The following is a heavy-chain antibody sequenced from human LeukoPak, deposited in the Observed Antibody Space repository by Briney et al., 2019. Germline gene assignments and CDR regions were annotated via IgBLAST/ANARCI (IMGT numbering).Heavy chain of an antibody. CDR1: GGSTSGYY. CDR2: IYYSGST. D-gene: IGHD3-22*01. J-gene: IGHJ4*02. V-gene: IGHV4-59*01. Sequence: SETLSLTCTVSGGSTSGYYWSWIRQPPGKGLEWIGYIYYSGSTQYNPSLKSRVTISLDTSKYQFSLKLSSVTAADTALYYCARSRQNYYESSGYYFDYWGQGTVVTVSS. CDR3: ARSRQNYYESSGYYFDY.